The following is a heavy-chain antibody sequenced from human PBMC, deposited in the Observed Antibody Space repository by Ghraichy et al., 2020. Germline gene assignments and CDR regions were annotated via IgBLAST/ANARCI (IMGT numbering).Heavy chain of an antibody. Sequence: SETLSLTCTVSGGSISGYYWNWIRQRPGKGLEWIGYIYASGTTIYNHSLKSRVTISVDTSKNHFSLRLGSLSAADTAVYYCARGREAGATPVSYAMDVWGQGTTVTVSS. D-gene: IGHD1-26*01. V-gene: IGHV4-59*01. CDR2: IYASGTT. CDR1: GGSISGYY. CDR3: ARGREAGATPVSYAMDV. J-gene: IGHJ6*02.